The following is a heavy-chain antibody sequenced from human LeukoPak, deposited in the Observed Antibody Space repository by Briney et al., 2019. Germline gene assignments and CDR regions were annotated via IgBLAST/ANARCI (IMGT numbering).Heavy chain of an antibody. CDR3: ARDYYDSSGYYHYPYYYYGMDV. CDR2: IYTSGST. CDR1: GGSISSVTYY. Sequence: PSETLSLTCTVSGGSISSVTYYWTWIRQPAGKGLEWIGRIYTSGSTNYNPSLKSRVIISVDTSKNHFSLKLTSVTAADTAVYYCARDYYDSSGYYHYPYYYYGMDVWGQGTTVTVSS. J-gene: IGHJ6*02. D-gene: IGHD3-22*01. V-gene: IGHV4-61*02.